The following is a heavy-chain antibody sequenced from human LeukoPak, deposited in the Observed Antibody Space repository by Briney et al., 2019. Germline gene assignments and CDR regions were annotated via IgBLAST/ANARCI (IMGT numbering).Heavy chain of an antibody. V-gene: IGHV4-59*13. CDR1: GDSISSYY. Sequence: SETLSLTCTVSGDSISSYYWSWVRQPPGKGLEWIGYISYSGYTDYNPSLKSRLTISVDTSNNQISLKLSSVTAADTAVYYCAAQKGSYYAQFDSWGQGSLVTVSP. CDR2: ISYSGYT. D-gene: IGHD1-26*01. J-gene: IGHJ5*01. CDR3: AAQKGSYYAQFDS.